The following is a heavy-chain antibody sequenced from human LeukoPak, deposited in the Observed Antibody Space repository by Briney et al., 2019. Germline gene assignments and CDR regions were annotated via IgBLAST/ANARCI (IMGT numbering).Heavy chain of an antibody. CDR3: AREYSYGYPLGYYYGMDV. J-gene: IGHJ6*02. CDR2: ISYDGSNK. CDR1: GFTFSSYA. D-gene: IGHD5-18*01. V-gene: IGHV3-30-3*01. Sequence: GGSLRLSCAASGFTFSSYAMHWVRQAPGKGLEWVAVISYDGSNKYYADSVKGRFTISGDNSKNTLYLQMNSLRAEDTAVYYCAREYSYGYPLGYYYGMDVWGQGTTVTVSS.